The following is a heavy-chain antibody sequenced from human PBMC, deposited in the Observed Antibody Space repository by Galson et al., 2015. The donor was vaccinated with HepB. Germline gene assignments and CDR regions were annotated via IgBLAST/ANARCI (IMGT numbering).Heavy chain of an antibody. D-gene: IGHD3-22*01. J-gene: IGHJ4*02. CDR1: GFTFDDYA. V-gene: IGHV3-9*01. CDR2: ISWNSGSI. CDR3: AKGRFNYYDSSDPFDC. Sequence: SLRLSCAASGFTFDDYAMHWVRQAPGKGLEWVSGISWNSGSIGYADSVKGRFTISRDNAKNSLYLQMNSLRAEDTALYYCAKGRFNYYDSSDPFDCWGQGTLVTVSS.